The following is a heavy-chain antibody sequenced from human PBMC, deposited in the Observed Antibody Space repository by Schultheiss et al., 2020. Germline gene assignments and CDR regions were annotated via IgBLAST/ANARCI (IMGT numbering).Heavy chain of an antibody. J-gene: IGHJ6*02. V-gene: IGHV3-15*01. CDR3: TTDETTVLMTYYYGMDV. Sequence: GGSLRLSCAASGFTFSNAWMSWVRQAPGKGLEWVGRIKSKTDGGTTDYAAPVKGRFTISRDDSKNTLYLQMNSLKTEDTAVYYCTTDETTVLMTYYYGMDVWGQGPTVTVAS. CDR2: IKSKTDGGTT. CDR1: GFTFSNAW. D-gene: IGHD4-23*01.